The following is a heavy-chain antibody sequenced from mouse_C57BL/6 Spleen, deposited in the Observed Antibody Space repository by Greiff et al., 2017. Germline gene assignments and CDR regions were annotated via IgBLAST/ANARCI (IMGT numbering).Heavy chain of an antibody. CDR2: IHPNSGST. D-gene: IGHD2-4*01. CDR3: ARGEEIDSDDRRLFCAY. Sequence: QVQLQQPGAELVKPGASVKLSCKASGYTFTSYWMHWVKQRPGQGLEWIGMIHPNSGSTNYNAKFKSKATLTADKSSSTAYMHLSSLTSEDTAVXYCARGEEIDSDDRRLFCAYWGQGTLVTVSA. CDR1: GYTFTSYW. J-gene: IGHJ3*01. V-gene: IGHV1-64*01.